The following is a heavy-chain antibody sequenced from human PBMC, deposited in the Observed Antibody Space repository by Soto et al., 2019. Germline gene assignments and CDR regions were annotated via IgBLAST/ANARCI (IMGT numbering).Heavy chain of an antibody. CDR2: ISWDGGTI. CDR1: GFTFDDYA. Sequence: EVQLVESGGGLAQPGRSLRLSCATSGFTFDDYAMHWVRQAPGKGLEWVSGISWDGGTIVYADSVKGRFTISRDNAKKSLFMEMNTLRPEDTAIYFCAKDLFQYDFWSGYQKWGQGTLVTVSS. CDR3: AKDLFQYDFWSGYQK. J-gene: IGHJ4*02. V-gene: IGHV3-9*01. D-gene: IGHD3-3*01.